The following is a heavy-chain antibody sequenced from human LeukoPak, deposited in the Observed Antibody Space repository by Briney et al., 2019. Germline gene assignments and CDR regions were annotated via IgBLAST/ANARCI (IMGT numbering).Heavy chain of an antibody. V-gene: IGHV1-58*02. D-gene: IGHD3-22*01. J-gene: IGHJ4*02. CDR2: TVVGSGNT. CDR1: GFTFTSSA. CDR3: AAATSYDSSGYYRDY. Sequence: SVKVSCKASGFTFTSSAMQWVRQARGQRLEWIGWTVVGSGNTNYAQKFQERVTITRDMSTSTAYMELSSLRSEDTAVYYCAAATSYDSSGYYRDYWGQGTLVTVSS.